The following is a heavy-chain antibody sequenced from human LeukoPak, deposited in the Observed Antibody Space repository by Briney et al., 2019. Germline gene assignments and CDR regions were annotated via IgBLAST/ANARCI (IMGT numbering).Heavy chain of an antibody. CDR1: GFDFRDYF. CDR2: INPDTEDS. J-gene: IGHJ6*03. V-gene: IGHV1-2*02. CDR3: AGDLMYGWELLGYYYYYMDV. Sequence: ASVKVSCKASGFDFRDYFIHWVRQAPGEGLEWMGSINPDTEDSKIAQQFQGRVTMTRDTSISTAYMELSRLRSDDTAVYYCAGDLMYGWELLGYYYYYMDVWGKGTTVTVSS. D-gene: IGHD1-26*01.